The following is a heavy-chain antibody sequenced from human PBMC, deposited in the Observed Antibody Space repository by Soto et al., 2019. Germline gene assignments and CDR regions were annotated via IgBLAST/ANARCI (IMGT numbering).Heavy chain of an antibody. D-gene: IGHD3-9*01. J-gene: IGHJ3*02. V-gene: IGHV4-31*01. CDR1: GGSISSGGYY. Sequence: QVQLQESGPGLVKPSQTLSLTCTVSGGSISSGGYYWSWIRQQPGKSLECTGYIDYSGSTYYNQSLKSLDTISIDTAKNQYSLQLSPVTAVDTAVYYCERGAGEYAIWTGRRHDAFDIWGQGTMVTVSS. CDR3: ERGAGEYAIWTGRRHDAFDI. CDR2: IDYSGST.